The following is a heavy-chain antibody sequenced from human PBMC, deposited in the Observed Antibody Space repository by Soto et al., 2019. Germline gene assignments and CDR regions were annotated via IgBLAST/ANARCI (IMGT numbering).Heavy chain of an antibody. J-gene: IGHJ3*02. CDR3: ARVASSGWYRGDAFDI. CDR2: ISAYNGNT. V-gene: IGHV1-18*04. D-gene: IGHD6-19*01. CDR1: GYTFTSYG. Sequence: XSVKVSCKAAGYTFTSYGVIWVRQAPGQGLEWMGWISAYNGNTNYAQKLQCRVTMTSDTSTSTAYMELRSLRSDDTAVYYCARVASSGWYRGDAFDICGQRTMVTVSS.